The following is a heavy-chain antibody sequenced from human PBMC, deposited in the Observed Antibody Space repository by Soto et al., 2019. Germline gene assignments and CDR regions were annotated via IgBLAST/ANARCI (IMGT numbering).Heavy chain of an antibody. CDR1: GGTFSSYA. CDR3: ARTVFDYYDSSGYQSGAFDI. J-gene: IGHJ3*02. D-gene: IGHD3-22*01. CDR2: IIPIFGTA. Sequence: QVQLVQSGAEVKKPGSSVKVSCKASGGTFSSYAISWVRQAPGQGLEWMGGIIPIFGTANYAQKFQGRVTITADESTSTAYMELSSLRSEDTAAYYCARTVFDYYDSSGYQSGAFDIWGQGTMVTVSS. V-gene: IGHV1-69*12.